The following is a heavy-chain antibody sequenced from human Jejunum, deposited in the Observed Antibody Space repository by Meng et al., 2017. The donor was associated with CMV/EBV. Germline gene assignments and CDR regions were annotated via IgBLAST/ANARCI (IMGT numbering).Heavy chain of an antibody. CDR1: GVTLSSYY. D-gene: IGHD3-3*01. Sequence: SGVTLSSYYMHWVRQAPGKGLVWVSRINSDGSITYYADSLKGRFTISRDNAKNTLYLQMNSLRAEDTAIYYCARGGYDFWTDYLHYWGQGTLVTVSS. J-gene: IGHJ4*02. V-gene: IGHV3-74*01. CDR2: INSDGSIT. CDR3: ARGGYDFWTDYLHY.